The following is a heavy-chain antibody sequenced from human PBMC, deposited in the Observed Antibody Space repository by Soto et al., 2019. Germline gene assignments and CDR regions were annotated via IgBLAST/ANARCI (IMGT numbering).Heavy chain of an antibody. CDR2: IIPILGIA. CDR3: ARDEYCSGSGATFDY. D-gene: IGHD3-10*01. V-gene: IGHV1-69*08. CDR1: GGTFSSYT. Sequence: QVQLVQSGAEVKKPGSSVKVSCKASGGTFSSYTISWVRQAPGQGLEWMGRIIPILGIANYAQKFQGRVTISADKSTRTAYMELSSLSSEDTAVYYCARDEYCSGSGATFDYWGQGALVTVSS. J-gene: IGHJ4*02.